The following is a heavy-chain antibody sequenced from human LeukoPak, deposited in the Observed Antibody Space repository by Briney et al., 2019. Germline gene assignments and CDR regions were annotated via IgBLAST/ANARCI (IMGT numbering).Heavy chain of an antibody. D-gene: IGHD3-10*01. Sequence: SGGSLRLSCAASGFTVSSNYMSWVRQAPGKGLEWVSVIYSGGSTYYADSVKGRFTISRDNSKNTLYLQMNSLRAEDTAVYYCARDKTSMVRGVIPDAFDIWGQGTMVTVSS. V-gene: IGHV3-66*01. CDR3: ARDKTSMVRGVIPDAFDI. J-gene: IGHJ3*02. CDR2: IYSGGST. CDR1: GFTVSSNY.